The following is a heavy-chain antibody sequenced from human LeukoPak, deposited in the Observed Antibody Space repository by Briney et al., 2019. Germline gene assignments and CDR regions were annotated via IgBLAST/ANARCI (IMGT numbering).Heavy chain of an antibody. CDR1: GGSVSSGTYF. V-gene: IGHV4-61*01. J-gene: IGHJ4*02. CDR2: IYYSGST. D-gene: IGHD1-20*01. CDR3: ATGAYNWNDATPPSFDY. Sequence: PSETLSLTCTVSGGSVSSGTYFWRWIRQPPGRGLEWIGYIYYSGSTNYNPSLKSRVTISMDTSKNLFSLKLSSVTAADTAVYYCATGAYNWNDATPPSFDYWGQGTLVTVSS.